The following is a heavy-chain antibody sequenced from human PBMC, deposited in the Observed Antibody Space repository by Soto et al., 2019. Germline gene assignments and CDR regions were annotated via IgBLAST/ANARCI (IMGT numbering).Heavy chain of an antibody. CDR3: SNGFPRASMGAAPWR. CDR1: GFTFSSYG. J-gene: IGHJ4*02. CDR2: ISHDGNNK. D-gene: IGHD3-16*01. Sequence: QVQLVESGGGVVERGGSLRLSCVGSGFTFSSYGMHWVRQAPGKGLEWVTVISHDGNNKYYGDPVKGRFTISRDNSKSTLYLQMSSRRDEHTAMYSCSNGFPRASMGAAPWRWGQGTLVTVSS. V-gene: IGHV3-30*18.